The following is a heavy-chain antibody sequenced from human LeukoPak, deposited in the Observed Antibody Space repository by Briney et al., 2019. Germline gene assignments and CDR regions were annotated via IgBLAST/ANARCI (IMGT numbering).Heavy chain of an antibody. CDR3: ARVFERESAFDI. V-gene: IGHV4-59*01. Sequence: SETLSLTCTVSGGSISSYYWSWIRQPPGKGLEWIGYIYYSGSTNYNPSLKSRVTISVDTSKNQFSLKLSSVTAADTAVYYCARVFERESAFDIWGQGTMVTVSS. J-gene: IGHJ3*02. CDR1: GGSISSYY. CDR2: IYYSGST. D-gene: IGHD1-26*01.